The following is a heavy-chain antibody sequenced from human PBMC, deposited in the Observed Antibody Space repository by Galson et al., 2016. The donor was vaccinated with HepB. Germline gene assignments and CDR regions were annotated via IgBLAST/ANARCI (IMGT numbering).Heavy chain of an antibody. Sequence: SLRLSCAASGFTFRTYNIHWVRQAPGKGPEWVAAIWYDGSNTYYADSVKGRFTISRDNSNNTVHVQMNSLRAEDTGLYFCARGMGYSYGYFDSWGQGTLVTVSS. CDR3: ARGMGYSYGYFDS. J-gene: IGHJ4*02. CDR1: GFTFRTYN. CDR2: IWYDGSNT. V-gene: IGHV3-33*01. D-gene: IGHD5-18*01.